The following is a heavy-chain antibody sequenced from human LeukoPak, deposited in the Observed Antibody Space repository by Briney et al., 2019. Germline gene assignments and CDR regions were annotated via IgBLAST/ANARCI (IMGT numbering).Heavy chain of an antibody. V-gene: IGHV1-2*02. D-gene: IGHD3-3*01. Sequence: GASVKLCCKASGYTFTGYYMDWVRQAPGQGLEWMGWVNPNIGGSNYAQTVPGRGTMTMSTAISTASVELNRLRSDDTAMYDYARAYYDFWGGYQGLVSAVELWGQGTLVTVSS. CDR1: GYTFTGYY. CDR3: ARAYYDFWGGYQGLVSAVEL. J-gene: IGHJ1*01. CDR2: VNPNIGGS.